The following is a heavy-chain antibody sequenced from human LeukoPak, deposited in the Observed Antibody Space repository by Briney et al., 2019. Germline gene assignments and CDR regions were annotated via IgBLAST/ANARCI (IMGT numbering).Heavy chain of an antibody. Sequence: PGGSLRLSCAASGFTFSSYAMSWVRQAPGKGLEWVSAISGSGGSTYYADSVKGRLTISRDNSKNTLYLQMNSLRAEDTAVYYCAKDDGYDILTGYCKTWGQGTLVTVSS. CDR2: ISGSGGST. D-gene: IGHD3-9*01. CDR3: AKDDGYDILTGYCKT. J-gene: IGHJ5*02. CDR1: GFTFSSYA. V-gene: IGHV3-23*01.